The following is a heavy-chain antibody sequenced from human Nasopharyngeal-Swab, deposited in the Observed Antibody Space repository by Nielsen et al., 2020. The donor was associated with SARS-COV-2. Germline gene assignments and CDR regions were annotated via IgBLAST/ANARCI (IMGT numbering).Heavy chain of an antibody. Sequence: GGSLRLPCAASGFTFSSYSMNWVRQAPGKGLEWVSSISSSSSYIYYADSVKGRFTISRDNAKNSLYLQMNSLRAEDTAVYYCARDSDTRNFDYWGQGTLVTVSS. CDR2: ISSSSSYI. D-gene: IGHD5-18*01. J-gene: IGHJ4*02. CDR1: GFTFSSYS. V-gene: IGHV3-21*01. CDR3: ARDSDTRNFDY.